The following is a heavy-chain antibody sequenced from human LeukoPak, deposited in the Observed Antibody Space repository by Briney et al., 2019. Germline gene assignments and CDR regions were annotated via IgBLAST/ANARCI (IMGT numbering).Heavy chain of an antibody. V-gene: IGHV1-69*05. CDR3: ASGEYSSSCNY. J-gene: IGHJ4*02. D-gene: IGHD6-13*01. CDR2: IIPIFGTA. CDR1: GYTFTGYY. Sequence: SVKVSCKASGYTFTGYYMHWVRQAPGQGLEWMGRIIPIFGTANYAQKFQGRVTITTDESTSTAYMELSSLRSEDTAVYYCASGEYSSSCNYWGQGTLVTVSS.